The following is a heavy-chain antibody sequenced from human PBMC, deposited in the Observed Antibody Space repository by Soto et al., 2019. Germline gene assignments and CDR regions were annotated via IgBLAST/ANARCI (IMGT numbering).Heavy chain of an antibody. D-gene: IGHD4-17*01. CDR2: ISGRGGST. CDR3: AKGANDYGDYVVWGVDY. Sequence: EAQLLESGGGLVQPGGSLRLSCAASGFTFRSYAMNWVRQAPGKGLEWVSGISGRGGSTFYADSVKGRFTISRDNSKNPLYLHLNSLRAEDAAVYYCAKGANDYGDYVVWGVDYWGQGTLVTVSA. V-gene: IGHV3-23*01. CDR1: GFTFRSYA. J-gene: IGHJ4*02.